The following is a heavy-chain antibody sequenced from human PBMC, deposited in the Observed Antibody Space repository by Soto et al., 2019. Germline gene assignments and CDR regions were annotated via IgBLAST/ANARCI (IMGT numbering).Heavy chain of an antibody. J-gene: IGHJ6*02. CDR3: ARWGSSTLYYAMDV. CDR1: GYSFTGYW. CDR2: IYPGDSDT. D-gene: IGHD2-2*01. V-gene: IGHV5-51*01. Sequence: PGESLKISCKGSGYSFTGYWIGWARQMPGKGLEWMGIIYPGDSDTRYSPSFQGQVTISADKSVNTAYLQWSSLKASDTAIYYCARWGSSTLYYAMDVWGQGTTVTVSS.